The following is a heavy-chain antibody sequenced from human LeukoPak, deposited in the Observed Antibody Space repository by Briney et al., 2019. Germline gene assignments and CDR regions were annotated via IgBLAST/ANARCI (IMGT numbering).Heavy chain of an antibody. CDR2: IIPIFGTA. CDR3: AGDGPYYYDSSGYYSGDY. CDR1: GGTFSSYA. Sequence: GASLKVSCKASGGTFSSYAISWVRQAPGQGREWMGGIIPIFGTANYAQKFQGRVTITADESTSTAYMELSSLRSEDTAVYYCAGDGPYYYDSSGYYSGDYWGQGTLVTVSS. D-gene: IGHD3-22*01. J-gene: IGHJ4*02. V-gene: IGHV1-69*13.